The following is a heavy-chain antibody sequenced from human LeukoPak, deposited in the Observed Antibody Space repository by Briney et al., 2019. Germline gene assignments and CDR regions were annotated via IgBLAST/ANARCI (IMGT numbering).Heavy chain of an antibody. CDR1: GGSINSSNW. Sequence: SGPLSLTCAVSGGSINSSNWWSWVRQPPGKGLEWIGEIYHSGSTNYNPSLKSRVTILVDKSKNQFSLKLSSVTAADTAVYYCASYVAKYYFDYWGQGTLVTVSS. V-gene: IGHV4-4*02. CDR2: IYHSGST. CDR3: ASYVAKYYFDY. J-gene: IGHJ4*02. D-gene: IGHD3-16*01.